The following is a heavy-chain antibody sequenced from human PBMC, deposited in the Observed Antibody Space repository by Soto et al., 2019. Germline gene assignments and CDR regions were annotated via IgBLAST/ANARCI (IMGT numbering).Heavy chain of an antibody. D-gene: IGHD1-1*01. CDR1: GFTFSSFW. Sequence: TGGSLRLSCAASGFTFSSFWMNWVRQAPGKGLEWVSSISSSSSYIYYADSVKGRFTISRDNAKNSLYLQMNSLRAEDTAVYYCARETGTTSNWFDPWGQGTLVTVSS. J-gene: IGHJ5*02. CDR2: ISSSSSYI. CDR3: ARETGTTSNWFDP. V-gene: IGHV3-21*01.